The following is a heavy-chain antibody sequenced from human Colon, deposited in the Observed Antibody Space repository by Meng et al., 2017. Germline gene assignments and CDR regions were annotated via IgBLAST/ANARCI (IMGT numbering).Heavy chain of an antibody. CDR3: AKDLPYNVWHFSDY. CDR2: ISSGGGNT. D-gene: IGHD1-1*01. J-gene: IGHJ4*02. CDR1: GFTFSNSN. Sequence: GGSLRLSCTASGFTFSNSNMNWVRQAPGKGLEWVSSISSGGGNTFYADSVKGRFTISRDDSRNTVYLQMDSLRAEDTAVYYCAKDLPYNVWHFSDYWGQGTQVTVYS. V-gene: IGHV3-23*01.